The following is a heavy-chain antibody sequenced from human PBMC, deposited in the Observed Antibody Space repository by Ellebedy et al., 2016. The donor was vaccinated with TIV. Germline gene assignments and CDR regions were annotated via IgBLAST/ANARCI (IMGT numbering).Heavy chain of an antibody. D-gene: IGHD3-9*01. J-gene: IGHJ3*02. CDR1: GYTFTSYD. Sequence: ASVKVSCXASGYTFTSYDINWVRQSTGQGLEWMGWMNPNSGNTGYAPKFQGRVTMTRNTSITTAYMELSSLRSEDTAVYYCARAPPGSYYDILTGYYNVNAFDIWGQGTMITVSS. V-gene: IGHV1-8*01. CDR2: MNPNSGNT. CDR3: ARAPPGSYYDILTGYYNVNAFDI.